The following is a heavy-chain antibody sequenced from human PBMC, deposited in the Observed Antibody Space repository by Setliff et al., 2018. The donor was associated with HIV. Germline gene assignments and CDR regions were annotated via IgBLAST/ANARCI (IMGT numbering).Heavy chain of an antibody. V-gene: IGHV3-53*01. CDR1: GFTVSSNY. D-gene: IGHD3-16*01. Sequence: GGSLRLSCAASGFTVSSNYMTWVRQAPGKGLEWVSVIYSGGSTYYAESVRGRFILSRDNSGNTLYLQMTSLRAEDTATYYCAKAWGSGYPSFESALMFDVWGQGTLVTVSS. CDR3: AKAWGSGYPSFESALMFDV. J-gene: IGHJ4*02. CDR2: IYSGGST.